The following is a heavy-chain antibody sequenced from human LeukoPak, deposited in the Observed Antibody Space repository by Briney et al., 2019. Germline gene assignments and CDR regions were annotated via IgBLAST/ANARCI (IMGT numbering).Heavy chain of an antibody. D-gene: IGHD5-24*01. CDR3: ARDNSVRDEAWWFNP. Sequence: SVKVSCKASGGTFSSYAISWVRQAPGQGLEWMGGIIPIFGTATYAQKFQGRVTLTRDMSTSTDYLELSSLRSEDTAVYYCARDNSVRDEAWWFNPWGQGTLVTVSS. CDR1: GGTFSSYA. J-gene: IGHJ5*02. V-gene: IGHV1-69*05. CDR2: IIPIFGTA.